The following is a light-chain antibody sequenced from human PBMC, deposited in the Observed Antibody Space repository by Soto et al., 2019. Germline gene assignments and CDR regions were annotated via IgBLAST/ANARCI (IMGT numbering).Light chain of an antibody. CDR2: QAS. J-gene: IGKJ4*01. Sequence: DIQMTQSPSTLSASIGGRVTITCRASQNIGSWLSWYQQKPGKAPNLLIYQASILESGVPSRFSGSGSGTEFSLTISSLQPDDFATFYCQQYNLNSLSFGGGTKVDIK. CDR3: QQYNLNSLS. CDR1: QNIGSW. V-gene: IGKV1-5*03.